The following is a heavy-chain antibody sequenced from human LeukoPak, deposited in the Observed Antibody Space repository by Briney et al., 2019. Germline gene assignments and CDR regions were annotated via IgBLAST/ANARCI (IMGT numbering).Heavy chain of an antibody. Sequence: GGSLRLSCAASEFSVGSNYMTWVRQAPGKGLEWVSLIYSGGSTYYADSVKGRFTISRDNSKNTLYLQMNSLRAEDTAVYYCARGFLRFKIAAAGTLDYWGQGTLVTVSS. CDR3: ARGFLRFKIAAAGTLDY. CDR2: IYSGGST. D-gene: IGHD6-13*01. V-gene: IGHV3-66*01. CDR1: EFSVGSNY. J-gene: IGHJ4*02.